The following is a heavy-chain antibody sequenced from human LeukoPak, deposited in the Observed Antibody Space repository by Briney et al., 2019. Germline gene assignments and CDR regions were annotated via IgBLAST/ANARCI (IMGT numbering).Heavy chain of an antibody. D-gene: IGHD1-26*01. Sequence: GGSLRLSCAASGFTFSNYGMSWVRQAPGKGLEWVSAITGSGISTYYADSVKGRFTMSRDNSKNTLYLQMNSLRAEDTAVYYCAKALSGSYSNFDYWGQGTLVTVSS. CDR1: GFTFSNYG. V-gene: IGHV3-23*01. CDR3: AKALSGSYSNFDY. J-gene: IGHJ4*02. CDR2: ITGSGIST.